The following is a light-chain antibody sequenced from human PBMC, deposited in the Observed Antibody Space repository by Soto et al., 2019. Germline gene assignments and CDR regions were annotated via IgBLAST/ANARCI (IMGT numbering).Light chain of an antibody. J-gene: IGKJ2*01. CDR1: QIISSTY. CDR2: GAS. Sequence: DIVLPQSPGTLSLSPGERATLSCRASQIISSTYLGWYQQKPGQAPRLLIYGASSRATGIPDRFSGSWSGTDFTLTISRLEPEDFAVYYCQHYCTSLYTFGQGTKLEIK. CDR3: QHYCTSLYT. V-gene: IGKV3-20*01.